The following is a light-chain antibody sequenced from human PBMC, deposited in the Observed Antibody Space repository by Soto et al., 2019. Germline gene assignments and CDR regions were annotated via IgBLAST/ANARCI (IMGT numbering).Light chain of an antibody. CDR3: QAWDSSGAAV. Sequence: SYELTQPPSVSVSPGHAASISCSGDKLGNNYVCWYQQKPGQSPVLVIFEDNKRPSGIPERFSGSNSGNTATLTIGGTQAMDEADYYCQAWDSSGAAVFGTGTKV. CDR2: EDN. J-gene: IGLJ1*01. CDR1: KLGNNY. V-gene: IGLV3-1*01.